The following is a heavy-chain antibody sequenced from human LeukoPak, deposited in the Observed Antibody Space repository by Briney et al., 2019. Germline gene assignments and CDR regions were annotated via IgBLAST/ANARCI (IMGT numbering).Heavy chain of an antibody. D-gene: IGHD1-26*01. V-gene: IGHV1-2*02. J-gene: IGHJ4*02. CDR2: INPNSGGT. Sequence: ASVKVSCKASGYTFTGYYMHWVRQAPGQGLEWMGWINPNSGGTNYAQKFQGRVTMTRDTSISTAYMELSRLRSDDTAVYYCARAAAGATIRIHFDYWGQGTLVTVSS. CDR3: ARAAAGATIRIHFDY. CDR1: GYTFTGYY.